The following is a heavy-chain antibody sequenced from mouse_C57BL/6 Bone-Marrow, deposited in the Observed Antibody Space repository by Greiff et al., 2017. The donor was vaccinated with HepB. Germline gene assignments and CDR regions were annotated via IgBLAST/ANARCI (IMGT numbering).Heavy chain of an antibody. D-gene: IGHD1-1*01. Sequence: VQLVESGPELVKPGASVKISCKASGYAFSSSWMNWVKQRPGKGLEWIGRIYPGDGDTNYNGKFKGKATLTADKSSSTAYMQLSSLTSEDSAVYFCARKVYYYGSSWDYWGQGTTLTVSS. J-gene: IGHJ2*01. V-gene: IGHV1-82*01. CDR2: IYPGDGDT. CDR3: ARKVYYYGSSWDY. CDR1: GYAFSSSW.